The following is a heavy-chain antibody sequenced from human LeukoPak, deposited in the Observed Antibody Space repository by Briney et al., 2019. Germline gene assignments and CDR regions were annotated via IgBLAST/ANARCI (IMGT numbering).Heavy chain of an antibody. Sequence: SVKVSCKASGFTFTSSAVQWVRQARGQRLEWIGWIVVGSGNTDYAQKFQERVTITRDMSTSTAYMELSSLRSEDTAVYYCAASPDYYDSNGYSYYFDYWGQGTLVTVSS. J-gene: IGHJ4*02. CDR2: IVVGSGNT. V-gene: IGHV1-58*01. CDR3: AASPDYYDSNGYSYYFDY. CDR1: GFTFTSSA. D-gene: IGHD3-22*01.